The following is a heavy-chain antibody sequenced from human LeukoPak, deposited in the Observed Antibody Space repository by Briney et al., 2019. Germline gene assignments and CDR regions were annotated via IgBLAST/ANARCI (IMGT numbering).Heavy chain of an antibody. J-gene: IGHJ4*02. Sequence: PGGSLRLSCTASGFTFSSYVMSWVRQAPGKGLEWVSAVSHSDDNTYYADSVKGRFTISRDNSQDTVYLQMNSLRADDTAVYYCARDGIVGAGDYLDYWGRGTLVTVSS. V-gene: IGHV3-23*01. D-gene: IGHD1-26*01. CDR2: VSHSDDNT. CDR3: ARDGIVGAGDYLDY. CDR1: GFTFSSYV.